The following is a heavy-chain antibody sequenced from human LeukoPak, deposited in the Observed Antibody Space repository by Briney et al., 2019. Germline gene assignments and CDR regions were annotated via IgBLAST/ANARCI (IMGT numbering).Heavy chain of an antibody. CDR3: ARARRGYSYGRFDY. V-gene: IGHV4-34*01. D-gene: IGHD5-18*01. CDR1: GGSFSAYY. Sequence: SETLSLTCAVYGGSFSAYYWSWIRQPPGKGLEWIGEINHSGSTNYNPSLKSRVTISVDTSKNQFSLKLSSVTAADTAVYYCARARRGYSYGRFDYWGQGTLVTVSS. CDR2: INHSGST. J-gene: IGHJ4*02.